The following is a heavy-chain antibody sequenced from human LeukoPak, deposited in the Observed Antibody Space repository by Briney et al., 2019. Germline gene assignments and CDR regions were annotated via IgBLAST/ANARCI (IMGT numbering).Heavy chain of an antibody. Sequence: SETLSLTCTVSGGSISSSSYYWGWIRQPPVKGLEWIGSIYYSGSTYYNPSLKSRVTISVDTSKNQFSLKLSSVTAADTAVYYCARSFSVVPAAHTINWFDPWGQGTLVTVSS. D-gene: IGHD2-2*01. CDR2: IYYSGST. J-gene: IGHJ5*02. CDR3: ARSFSVVPAAHTINWFDP. V-gene: IGHV4-39*07. CDR1: GGSISSSSYY.